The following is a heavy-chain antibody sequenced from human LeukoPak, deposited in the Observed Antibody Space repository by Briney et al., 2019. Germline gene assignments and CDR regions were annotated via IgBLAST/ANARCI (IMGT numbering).Heavy chain of an antibody. J-gene: IGHJ4*02. CDR2: ISGSGGST. V-gene: IGHV3-23*01. CDR1: GFTFSSYA. CDR3: AKGTRGYSYGLPDY. Sequence: GGSLRLSCAASGFTFSSYAMSWARQAPGKGLEWVSAISGSGGSTYYADSVKGRFTISRDNSKNTLYLQMNSLRAEDTAVYYCAKGTRGYSYGLPDYWGQGTLVTVSS. D-gene: IGHD5-18*01.